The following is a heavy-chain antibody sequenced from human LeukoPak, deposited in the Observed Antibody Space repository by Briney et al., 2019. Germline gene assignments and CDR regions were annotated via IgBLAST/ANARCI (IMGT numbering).Heavy chain of an antibody. V-gene: IGHV3-53*01. CDR1: GFTVSSNY. CDR2: IYSGGST. CDR3: ARDSSEPYYYYGMDV. D-gene: IGHD1-14*01. Sequence: GGSLRLSCAASGFTVSSNYMNWVRQAPGKGLEWVSVIYSGGSTYYADSVKGRFTISRDNSKNTLYLQMNSLRAEDTAVYYCARDSSEPYYYYGMDVWGQGTTVTVSS. J-gene: IGHJ6*02.